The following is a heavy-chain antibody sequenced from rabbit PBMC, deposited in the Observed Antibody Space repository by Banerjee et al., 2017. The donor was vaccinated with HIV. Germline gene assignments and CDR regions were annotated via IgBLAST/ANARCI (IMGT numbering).Heavy chain of an antibody. CDR2: INTSSDGT. CDR1: GFSFSSTYY. Sequence: QSLEESGGDLVRPGTSLALTCTASGFSFSSTYYMCWVRQAPGKGLEWIACINTSSDGTWYASWVNGRFTITRSTSLNTVTLQMTSLTAADTATYFCARLYDYYTRYFNLWGQGTLVTDS. J-gene: IGHJ4*01. D-gene: IGHD8-1*01. CDR3: ARLYDYYTRYFNL. V-gene: IGHV1S43*01.